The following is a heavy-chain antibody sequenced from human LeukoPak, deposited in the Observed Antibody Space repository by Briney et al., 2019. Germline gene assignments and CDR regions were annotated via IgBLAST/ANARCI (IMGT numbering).Heavy chain of an antibody. Sequence: GGSVEVSFKASGGPFRQYTISWGRPGPGQGLGWVGGVPPLFCTANYAQKFQGRVTITRDTSASTAYMELSSLRSEDTAVYYCARGTGDFWSGANYYYGMDVWGQGTTVTVSS. D-gene: IGHD3-3*01. CDR2: VPPLFCTA. J-gene: IGHJ6*02. V-gene: IGHV1-69*05. CDR1: GGPFRQYT. CDR3: ARGTGDFWSGANYYYGMDV.